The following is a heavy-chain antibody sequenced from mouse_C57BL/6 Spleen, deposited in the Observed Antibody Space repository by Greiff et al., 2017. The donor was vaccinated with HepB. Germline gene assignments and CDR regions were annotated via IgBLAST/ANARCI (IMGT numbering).Heavy chain of an antibody. CDR2: INPSSGYT. V-gene: IGHV1-7*01. CDR3: EGVYYDYDRAMDY. J-gene: IGHJ4*01. D-gene: IGHD2-4*01. Sequence: VQLQQSGAELAKPGASVKLSCKASGYTFTSYWMHWVKQRPGQGLEWIGYINPSSGYTKYNQKFKDKATLTADKSSSTAYMQLSSLTYEDSAVYYCEGVYYDYDRAMDYWGQGTSVTVSS. CDR1: GYTFTSYW.